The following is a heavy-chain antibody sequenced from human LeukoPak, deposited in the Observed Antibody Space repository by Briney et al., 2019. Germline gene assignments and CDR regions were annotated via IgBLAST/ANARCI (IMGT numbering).Heavy chain of an antibody. D-gene: IGHD4-23*01. V-gene: IGHV1-2*02. J-gene: IGHJ4*02. CDR3: ARDLYGGTSATFDY. CDR2: INPNSGGT. CDR1: GGTFSSYA. Sequence: ASVKVSCKASGGTFSSYAISWVRQAPGQGLEWMGWINPNSGGTYYAQKFQGRVTMTSDTSISTAYMELSRLRSDNTAVYYCARDLYGGTSATFDYWGQGTLVTVSS.